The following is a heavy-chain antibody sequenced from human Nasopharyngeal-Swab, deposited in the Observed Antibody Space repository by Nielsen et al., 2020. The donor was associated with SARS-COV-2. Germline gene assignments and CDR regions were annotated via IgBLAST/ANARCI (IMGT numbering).Heavy chain of an antibody. CDR3: ARVFYYDSSGYYPDYYYGMDV. D-gene: IGHD3-22*01. V-gene: IGHV3-7*01. J-gene: IGHJ6*02. Sequence: GGSLRLSCSASGFTFSSYAMSWFRQAPGKGLDWVANIKQDGSEKYYVDSVKGRFTISRDNAKNSLYLQMNSLRAEDTAVYYCARVFYYDSSGYYPDYYYGMDVWGQGTTVTVSS. CDR2: IKQDGSEK. CDR1: GFTFSSYA.